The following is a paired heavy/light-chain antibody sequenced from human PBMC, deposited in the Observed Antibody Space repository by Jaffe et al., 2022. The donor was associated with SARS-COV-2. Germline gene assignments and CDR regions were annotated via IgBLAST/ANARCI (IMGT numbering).Light chain of an antibody. Sequence: SYVLTQSPSLSVAPGQTARIICEGNNIGNVRVHWYQQKPGQAPVLVVYDDSDRPSGIPERFSGARSGTTATLTISRVEAGDEADYYCQVWDRSNDLLIFGGGTKLTVL. CDR2: DDS. J-gene: IGLJ2*01. CDR3: QVWDRSNDLLI. CDR1: NIGNVR. V-gene: IGLV3-21*02.
Heavy chain of an antibody. CDR2: LWYDGENK. D-gene: IGHD5-12*01. J-gene: IGHJ4*02. CDR3: ARDLIRGGRWLQSPIGY. V-gene: IGHV3-33*01. CDR1: GFTFSAYG. Sequence: VQLVESGGGVVQPGGSLRLSCAASGFTFSAYGLQWVRQAPGKGLEWVAVLWYDGENKYYTESVKGRFTISRDTSKNTLYLQMDSLRAEDTAVYYCARDLIRGGRWLQSPIGYWGQGTLVSVSS.